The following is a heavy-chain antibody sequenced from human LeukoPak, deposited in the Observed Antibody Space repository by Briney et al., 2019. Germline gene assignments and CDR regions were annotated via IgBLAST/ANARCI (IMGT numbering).Heavy chain of an antibody. J-gene: IGHJ6*02. CDR3: ARLPLTGYSRGYYYGMDV. CDR2: IIPIFGTA. CDR1: GGTFSRYA. V-gene: IGHV1-69*13. Sequence: SVKVSCKASGGTFSRYAISWVRQAPGQGLEWMGGIIPIFGTANHAQKFQGRVTITADESTSIAYMELSSLRSEDTAVYYCARLPLTGYSRGYYYGMDVWGQGTTVTVSS. D-gene: IGHD3-9*01.